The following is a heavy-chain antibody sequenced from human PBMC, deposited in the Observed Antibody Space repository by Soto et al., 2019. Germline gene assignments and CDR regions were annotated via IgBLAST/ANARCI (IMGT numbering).Heavy chain of an antibody. CDR3: ALRVYASSYVDF. J-gene: IGHJ4*02. CDR1: GFSLTTTGGG. V-gene: IGHV2-5*02. D-gene: IGHD2-8*01. CDR2: IYWDGDE. Sequence: SGPTLVNPTQTLTLTCTFSGFSLTTTGGGVGWIRQPPGKALELLALIYWDGDERYSPSLRSRLTITRDTSKNQVVLTMTDMDDVDAVYYCGALRVYASSYVDFWGQGTLVTVSS.